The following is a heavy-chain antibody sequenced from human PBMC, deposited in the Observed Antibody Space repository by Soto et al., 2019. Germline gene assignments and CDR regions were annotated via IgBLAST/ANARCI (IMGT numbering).Heavy chain of an antibody. D-gene: IGHD3-22*01. CDR3: ARGDYMSGSGYYYSVDY. CDR2: IIPIFGTA. CDR1: GGTFSSYA. Sequence: QVQLVQSGAEVKKPGSSVKVSCKASGGTFSSYAISWLRQAPRQGLEWMGGIIPIFGTANYAQKFQGRVTITADESTSTAYMELSSLRSEDTAVYYCARGDYMSGSGYYYSVDYWGQGTLVTVSS. V-gene: IGHV1-69*12. J-gene: IGHJ4*02.